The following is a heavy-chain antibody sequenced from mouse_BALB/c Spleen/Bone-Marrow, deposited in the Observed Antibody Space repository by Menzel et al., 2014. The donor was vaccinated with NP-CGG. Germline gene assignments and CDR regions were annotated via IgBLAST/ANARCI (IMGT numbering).Heavy chain of an antibody. CDR2: ISPSTGYT. D-gene: IGHD2-3*01. CDR1: GHTFTSYW. V-gene: IGHV1-7*01. CDR3: ARYDGYEAY. J-gene: IGHJ3*01. Sequence: VQLQQSGAELAKPGASVKMSCKASGHTFTSYWMHWVKQRPGQGLEWIGYISPSTGYTEYNQKFKDKATLTADKSSSTAYMQLSSLTSEDSAVYYCARYDGYEAYWGQGTLVTVSA.